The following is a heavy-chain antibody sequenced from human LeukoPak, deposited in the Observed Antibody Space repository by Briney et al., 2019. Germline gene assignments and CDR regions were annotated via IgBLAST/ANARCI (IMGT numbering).Heavy chain of an antibody. J-gene: IGHJ4*02. CDR2: INPSSGRT. CDR1: GYTFTNYY. CDR3: ARDIRDLYYYGSGSYPSYYFDY. Sequence: ASVKVSCKASGYTFTNYYMHWVRQAPGQGLEWMGIINPSSGRTSYAQKFQGRVTMTRDTSTSTVYMELSSLRSEDTAVYYCARDIRDLYYYGSGSYPSYYFDYWGQGTLVTVSS. D-gene: IGHD3-10*01. V-gene: IGHV1-46*01.